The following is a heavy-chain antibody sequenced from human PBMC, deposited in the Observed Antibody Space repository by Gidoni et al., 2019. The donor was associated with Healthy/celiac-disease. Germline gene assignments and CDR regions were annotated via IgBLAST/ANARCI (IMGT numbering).Heavy chain of an antibody. CDR2: IKQDGSEK. V-gene: IGHV3-7*03. CDR3: ARSPIVAGPAWFDP. CDR1: GFTFSSYW. D-gene: IGHD2-21*01. Sequence: EVQLVESGGGLVQPGGSLRLSCAAPGFTFSSYWMSWVRQAPGKGLEWVANIKQDGSEKYYVDSVKGRFTISRDNAKNSLYLQMNSLRAEDTAVYYCARSPIVAGPAWFDPWGQGTLVTVSS. J-gene: IGHJ5*02.